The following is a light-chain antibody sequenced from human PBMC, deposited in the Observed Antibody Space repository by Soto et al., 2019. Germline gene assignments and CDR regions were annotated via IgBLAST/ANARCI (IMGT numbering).Light chain of an antibody. CDR3: SSYTSSTTLV. CDR2: EVT. Sequence: LTQPASVSGSPGQSITISCTGTSSDIGAYNYVSWYQQYPGKTPKLVIYEVTDRPSGVSSRFSGSKSGSTASLTISGLQTEEEADYYCSSYTSSTTLVFGTGTKVTVL. J-gene: IGLJ1*01. CDR1: SSDIGAYNY. V-gene: IGLV2-14*01.